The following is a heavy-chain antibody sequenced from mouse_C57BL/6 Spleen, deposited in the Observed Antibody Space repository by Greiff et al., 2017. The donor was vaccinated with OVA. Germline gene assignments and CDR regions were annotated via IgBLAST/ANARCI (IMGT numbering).Heavy chain of an antibody. J-gene: IGHJ1*03. CDR1: GFTFSSYT. CDR3: ARHYYGSSWYFDV. D-gene: IGHD1-1*01. V-gene: IGHV5-9*04. CDR2: ISGGGGNT. Sequence: EVHLVESGGGLVKPGGSLKLSCAASGFTFSSYTMSWVRQTPEKRLEWVATISGGGGNTYYPDSVKGRFTISRDNAKNTLYLQMSSLRSEDTAVYYCARHYYGSSWYFDVWGTGTTVTVSS.